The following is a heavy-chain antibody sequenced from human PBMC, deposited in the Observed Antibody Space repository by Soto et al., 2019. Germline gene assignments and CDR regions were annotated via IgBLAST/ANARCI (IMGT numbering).Heavy chain of an antibody. CDR1: GFSLSTSGGG. Sequence: QITLKESGPTLVKPTQTLTLTCTFSGFSLSTSGGGVGWIRQPPGKALEWLALIYWDDDKRYSPSLKNRLNISNDTSNDQVVLTMTNMDPVDTATYYCAHSWGGGNSAWFDSWVQGTLVTVSS. CDR2: IYWDDDK. CDR3: AHSWGGGNSAWFDS. V-gene: IGHV2-5*02. J-gene: IGHJ5*01. D-gene: IGHD2-21*02.